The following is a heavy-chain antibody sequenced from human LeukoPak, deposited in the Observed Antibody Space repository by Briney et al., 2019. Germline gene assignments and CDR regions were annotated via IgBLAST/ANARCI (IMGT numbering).Heavy chain of an antibody. CDR1: GFTFSSYA. CDR3: AKPLSAASGTDFHY. CDR2: ISGSGTTT. V-gene: IGHV3-23*01. J-gene: IGHJ4*02. D-gene: IGHD6-13*01. Sequence: GGSLRLSCAASGFTFSSYAMSWVRQAPGRGLDWVSAISGSGTTTYYADSVKGRFTISRDISKNTLYLQMNSLRAEDTAVYYCAKPLSAASGTDFHYWGQGTLVTVSS.